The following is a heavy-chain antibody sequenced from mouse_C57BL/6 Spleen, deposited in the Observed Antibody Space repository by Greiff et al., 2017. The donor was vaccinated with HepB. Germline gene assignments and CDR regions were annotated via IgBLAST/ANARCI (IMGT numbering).Heavy chain of an antibody. J-gene: IGHJ1*03. Sequence: VQLQQSGAELVRPGASVTLSCKASGYTFTDYEMHWVKQTPVHGLEWIGAIDPETGGTAYNQKFKGKAILTADKSSSTAYMELRSLTSEDSAVYYFTSCGVYYYGSRWYFDVWGTGTTVTVSS. CDR2: IDPETGGT. D-gene: IGHD1-1*01. CDR1: GYTFTDYE. CDR3: TSCGVYYYGSRWYFDV. V-gene: IGHV1-15*01.